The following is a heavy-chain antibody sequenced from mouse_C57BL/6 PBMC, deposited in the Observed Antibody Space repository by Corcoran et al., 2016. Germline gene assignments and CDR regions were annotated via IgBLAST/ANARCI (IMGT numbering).Heavy chain of an antibody. D-gene: IGHD2-4*01. CDR1: GYTFTTYG. CDR3: ARKIYYDYDGYAMDY. V-gene: IGHV9-3*01. J-gene: IGHJ4*01. CDR2: INTYSGVP. Sequence: QIQLVQSGPELKKPGETVKISCKASGYTFTTYGMSWVKQAPGKGLKWMGWINTYSGVPTYADDFKGRFAFSLETSASTAYLQINNLKNEDTATYFCARKIYYDYDGYAMDYWGQGTSVTFSS.